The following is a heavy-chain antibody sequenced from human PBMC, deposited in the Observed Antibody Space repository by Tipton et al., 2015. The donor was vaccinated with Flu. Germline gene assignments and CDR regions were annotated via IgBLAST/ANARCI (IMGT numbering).Heavy chain of an antibody. J-gene: IGHJ3*02. CDR3: ARVGAVTMVRGLAFDAFDI. V-gene: IGHV4-39*07. CDR2: IYHSGST. D-gene: IGHD3-10*01. CDR1: GASISSESYY. Sequence: LRLSCTVFGASISSESYYWGWIRQPPGKGLEWIGNIYHSGSTNYNPSLKSRVTISLDKSKNQFSLNLSSVTAADTAVYYCARVGAVTMVRGLAFDAFDIWGLGTMVAVSS.